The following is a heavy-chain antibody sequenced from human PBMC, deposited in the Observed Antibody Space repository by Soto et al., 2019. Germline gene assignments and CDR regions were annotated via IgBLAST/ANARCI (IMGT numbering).Heavy chain of an antibody. CDR1: GDSISTYY. V-gene: IGHV4-59*01. CDR2: IYYSGST. J-gene: IGHJ4*02. D-gene: IGHD1-26*01. CDR3: ARDWGGGSYGNFDY. Sequence: SETLSLTCTFSGDSISTYYLSWIRQPPGKGLEWIGYIYYSGSTNYNPSLKSRVTISVDTSKNQFSLKLSSVTAADTAVYYCARDWGGGSYGNFDYWGQGTLVTVSS.